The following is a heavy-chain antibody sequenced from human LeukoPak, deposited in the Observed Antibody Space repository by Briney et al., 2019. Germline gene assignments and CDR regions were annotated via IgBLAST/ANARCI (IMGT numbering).Heavy chain of an antibody. V-gene: IGHV1-2*02. CDR3: ARDLSGASSSWSHLIYYYYYYMDV. J-gene: IGHJ6*03. CDR1: GYTFTSYD. CDR2: INPNSGGT. Sequence: GASVKVSCKTSGYTFTSYDINWVRQAPGQGLEWMGWINPNSGGTNYAQKFQGRVTMTRDTSISTAYMELSRLRSDDTAVYYCARDLSGASSSWSHLIYYYYYYMDVWGKGTTVTVSS. D-gene: IGHD6-13*01.